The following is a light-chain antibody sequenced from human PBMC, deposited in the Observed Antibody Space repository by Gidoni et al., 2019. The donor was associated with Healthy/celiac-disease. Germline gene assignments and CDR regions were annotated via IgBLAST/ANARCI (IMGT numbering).Light chain of an antibody. CDR1: SSDVGGYNY. J-gene: IGLJ2*01. CDR3: CSYAGSYTPHVV. CDR2: DVS. V-gene: IGLV2-11*01. Sequence: QSALTQPRSVSGSPGQSVTISCTGTSSDVGGYNYVSWYQQHPGKAPKLIIYDVSKRPSGVPDRFSGSKSGNTASLTISGLQAEDEADYYCCSYAGSYTPHVVFGGGTKLTVL.